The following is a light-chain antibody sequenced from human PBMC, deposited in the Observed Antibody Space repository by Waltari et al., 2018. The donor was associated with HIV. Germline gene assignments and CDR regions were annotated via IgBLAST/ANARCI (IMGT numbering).Light chain of an antibody. CDR1: QSVSSSY. V-gene: IGKV3-20*01. CDR3: QQYCSSPRT. CDR2: GAS. Sequence: EIVSTQSPGTLSLSPGERATLSCRASQSVSSSYLAWYQQTPGQAPRLLIYGASSRATGIPDRFSGSGSGTDFTLTISRLEPEDFAVYYCQQYCSSPRTFGQGTKVEIK. J-gene: IGKJ1*01.